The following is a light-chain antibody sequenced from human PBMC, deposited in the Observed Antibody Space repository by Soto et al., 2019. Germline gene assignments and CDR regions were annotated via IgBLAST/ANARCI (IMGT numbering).Light chain of an antibody. J-gene: IGLJ3*02. Sequence: QSVLTQSASASASLGASVKLTCTLSSGHSSYTIAWHQQQAEKGPRYLMNLNSDGTHTKGDGIPDRFSGSSSGAERYLTISGLQSEDEADYYCQTWGTGIQVFGGGTKVTVL. CDR2: LNSDGTH. CDR3: QTWGTGIQV. CDR1: SGHSSYT. V-gene: IGLV4-69*01.